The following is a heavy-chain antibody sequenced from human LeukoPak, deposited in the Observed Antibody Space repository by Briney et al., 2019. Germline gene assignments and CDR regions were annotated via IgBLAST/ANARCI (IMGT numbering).Heavy chain of an antibody. CDR2: INHSGST. V-gene: IGHV4-34*01. D-gene: IGHD5-18*01. CDR1: GGSFSGYY. Sequence: PSETLSLTCAVHGGSFSGYYWSWIRQPPGKGLEWIGEINHSGSTNYNPSLKSRVTISVDTSKNQFSLKLSSVTAADTAVYYCARIGYSYGFSTARDYWGQGTLVTVSS. CDR3: ARIGYSYGFSTARDY. J-gene: IGHJ4*02.